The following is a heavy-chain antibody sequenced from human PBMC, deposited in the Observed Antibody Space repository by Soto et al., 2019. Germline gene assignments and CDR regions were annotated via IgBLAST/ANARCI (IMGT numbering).Heavy chain of an antibody. CDR2: IYYSGST. CDR1: GGSISSYY. V-gene: IGHV4-59*08. J-gene: IGHJ4*02. CDR3: ARRYGSAIDY. D-gene: IGHD1-26*01. Sequence: QVQLQESGPGLVKPSETLSLTCTVSGGSISSYYWSWIRQPPGKGLKWIGYIYYSGSTNYNPSLKSRVTISVDTSKNQFSLKLSSVTAADTAVYYCARRYGSAIDYWGQGTLVTVSS.